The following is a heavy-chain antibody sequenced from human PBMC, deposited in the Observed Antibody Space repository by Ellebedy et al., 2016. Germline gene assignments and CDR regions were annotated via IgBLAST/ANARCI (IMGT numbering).Heavy chain of an antibody. CDR1: GFNFDTYS. Sequence: GGSLRLSCVASGFNFDTYSINWVRQAPGKGLEWISYISSNSDTRRYADSVKGRFTISRDNQKNSLHLEMNSLRAEDTAIYYCARGRGPRGYFDLWGRGTLVTVSS. CDR3: ARGRGPRGYFDL. CDR2: ISSNSDTR. V-gene: IGHV3-48*04. J-gene: IGHJ2*01. D-gene: IGHD3-10*01.